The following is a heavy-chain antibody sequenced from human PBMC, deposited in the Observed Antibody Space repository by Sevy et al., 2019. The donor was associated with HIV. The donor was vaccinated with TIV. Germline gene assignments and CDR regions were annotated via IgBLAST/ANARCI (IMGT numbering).Heavy chain of an antibody. D-gene: IGHD6-19*01. CDR3: AKDTSGWYDALDQ. Sequence: GESLKISCEVSGFTFGYFAMSWVRQAPGKGLEWVSGISPNGATSHYAASVRGRFTISRDNSKNRMYLQTSSLRAEDTAQYYCAKDTSGWYDALDQWGQGTLVTVSS. J-gene: IGHJ4*02. CDR2: ISPNGATS. V-gene: IGHV3-23*01. CDR1: GFTFGYFA.